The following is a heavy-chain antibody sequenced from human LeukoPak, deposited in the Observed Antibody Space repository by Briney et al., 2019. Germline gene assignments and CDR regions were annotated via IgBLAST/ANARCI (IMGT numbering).Heavy chain of an antibody. CDR3: ARDRAID. CDR2: IWYDGSNK. V-gene: IGHV3-33*01. Sequence: PGGSLRLSCATSGFTFTSYGMHWVRQAPGKGLEWVAVIWYDGSNKYYADSVKGRFTISRDDSKNTLYLQMNSRRAEDTAVYYCARDRAIDWGQGTLVTVSS. J-gene: IGHJ4*02. CDR1: GFTFTSYG. D-gene: IGHD5-24*01.